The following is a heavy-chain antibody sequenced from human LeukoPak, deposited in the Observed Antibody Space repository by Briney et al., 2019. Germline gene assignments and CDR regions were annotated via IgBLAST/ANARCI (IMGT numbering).Heavy chain of an antibody. V-gene: IGHV1-18*04. Sequence: GASVKVSCNASGYTITSYGISWVRQPPGQGLEWMEWISAYNGNTNYAQKLQGRVIMTTDTSTSTAYMELRSLRSDDPAVYYCARDRIQLWSGYWYFALWGRGTLVTVSS. CDR3: ARDRIQLWSGYWYFAL. J-gene: IGHJ2*01. D-gene: IGHD5-18*01. CDR2: ISAYNGNT. CDR1: GYTITSYG.